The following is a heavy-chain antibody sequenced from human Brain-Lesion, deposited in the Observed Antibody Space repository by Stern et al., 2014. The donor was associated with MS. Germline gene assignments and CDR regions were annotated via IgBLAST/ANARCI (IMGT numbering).Heavy chain of an antibody. D-gene: IGHD6-19*01. CDR3: APGSGWLSDY. V-gene: IGHV2-5*02. Sequence: ESGPTLVKPTQTLTLTCTFSGFSLNSRAVGGIWIRQPQGKALEWHAIIYWDDTKHYRPSLDRSLTIPKDTSQKHWGLTMTNMDPVDTATYYCAPGSGWLSDYWGQGALVTVSS. CDR1: GFSLNSRAVG. J-gene: IGHJ4*02. CDR2: IYWDDTK.